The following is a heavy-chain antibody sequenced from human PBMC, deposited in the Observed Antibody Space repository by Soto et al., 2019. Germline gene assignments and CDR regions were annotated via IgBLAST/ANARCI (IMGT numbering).Heavy chain of an antibody. J-gene: IGHJ4*02. D-gene: IGHD3-3*01. CDR2: ISSGGTST. CDR1: GFTFSSYW. CDR3: TSGYYSYYFDY. V-gene: IGHV3-74*01. Sequence: GESLKISCAASGFTFSSYWMHWVRQTPGKGLVWVSRISSGGTSTSYEDSVKGRFTISRDNAKNTLYLQMNSLRAEDTAVYYCTSGYYSYYFDYWGQGTLVTVSS.